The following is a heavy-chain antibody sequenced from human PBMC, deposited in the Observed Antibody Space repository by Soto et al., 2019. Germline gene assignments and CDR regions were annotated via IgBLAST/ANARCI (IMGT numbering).Heavy chain of an antibody. D-gene: IGHD1-26*01. Sequence: EVQLLESGGGLVQPVGSLRLSCAASGFTFSSYAMSWVRQAPGKGLEWVSAISGSGGSTYYADSVKGRFTISRDNSKNTLYLQMNSLRAEDTAVYYCAKKGGSSGYFDYWGQGTLVTVSS. CDR2: ISGSGGST. CDR3: AKKGGSSGYFDY. CDR1: GFTFSSYA. J-gene: IGHJ4*02. V-gene: IGHV3-23*01.